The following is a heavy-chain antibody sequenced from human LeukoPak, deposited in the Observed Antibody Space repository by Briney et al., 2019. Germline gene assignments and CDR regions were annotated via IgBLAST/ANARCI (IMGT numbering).Heavy chain of an antibody. Sequence: SETLSLTCTVSGGSISSSSYYWGWIRQPPGKGLEWIGSIYYSGSTYYNPSLKSRVTISVDTSKNQFYLKLSSVTAADTAVYYCAGDQAVVVTSLDYGGRGTLVTVSS. CDR3: AGDQAVVVTSLDY. J-gene: IGHJ4*02. D-gene: IGHD2-21*02. CDR2: IYYSGST. CDR1: GGSISSSSYY. V-gene: IGHV4-39*02.